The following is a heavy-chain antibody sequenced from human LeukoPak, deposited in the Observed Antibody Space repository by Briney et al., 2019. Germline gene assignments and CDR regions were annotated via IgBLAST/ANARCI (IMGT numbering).Heavy chain of an antibody. Sequence: GGSLRLSCAASGFTFSSYWMSWVRQAPGKGREWVDNINQDGSEKYYVDSVKGRFTISRDNAKNSLYLQMNSLRAEDTAVYYCARRTYYDFWSGYPFDYWGQGTLVTVSS. CDR3: ARRTYYDFWSGYPFDY. CDR1: GFTFSSYW. D-gene: IGHD3-3*01. J-gene: IGHJ4*02. V-gene: IGHV3-7*01. CDR2: INQDGSEK.